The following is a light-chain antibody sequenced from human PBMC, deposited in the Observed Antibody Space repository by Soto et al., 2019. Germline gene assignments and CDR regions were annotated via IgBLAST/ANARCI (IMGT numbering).Light chain of an antibody. V-gene: IGLV4-60*03. J-gene: IGLJ2*01. CDR3: ETSDSNTHSP. CDR2: LEGSGTY. CDR1: SGHSNNI. Sequence: QSVLTQSSSASASLGSSVKLTCTLDSGHSNNIIAWHQQQPGKAPRYLMKLEGSGTYTKGSGVPDRFSGSSSGADRYLTISNLQSEDEAVYHCETSDSNTHSPFGGGTKLTVL.